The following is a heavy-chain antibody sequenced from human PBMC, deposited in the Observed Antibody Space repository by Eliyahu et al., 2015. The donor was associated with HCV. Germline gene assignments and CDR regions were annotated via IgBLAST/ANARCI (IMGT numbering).Heavy chain of an antibody. J-gene: IGHJ6*02. CDR1: GASISSSGYY. Sequence: QVQLQESGPGLVNPSQTLSLTCTVSGASISSSGYYWSWIRQHPGKGLEWIGYIYYSGNSFYNPSLKSRVTISADTSKNQFSLKLTSVTAADTALYYCAVTLTTITRGMDVWGQGTTVTVS. D-gene: IGHD3-9*01. CDR2: IYYSGNS. CDR3: AVTLTTITRGMDV. V-gene: IGHV4-31*03.